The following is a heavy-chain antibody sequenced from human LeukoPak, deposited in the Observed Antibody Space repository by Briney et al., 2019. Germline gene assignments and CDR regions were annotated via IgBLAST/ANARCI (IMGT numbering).Heavy chain of an antibody. CDR1: GFTFSNYG. CDR2: IWHDGSNK. Sequence: PGRSLRLSCATSGFTFSNYGMHWVRQAPGKGLEWVAVIWHDGSNKYYADSVKGRFTVSRDNSKNTLYLQMNSLRAEDTAVYYCANNFDYWGQETLVTVSS. CDR3: ANNFDY. J-gene: IGHJ4*02. V-gene: IGHV3-33*03.